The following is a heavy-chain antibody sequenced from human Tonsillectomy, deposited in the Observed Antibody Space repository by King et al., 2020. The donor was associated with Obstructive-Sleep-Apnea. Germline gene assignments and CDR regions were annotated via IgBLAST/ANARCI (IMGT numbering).Heavy chain of an antibody. D-gene: IGHD4-23*01. CDR1: GYTFTGYY. CDR2: ISPNSGGT. Sequence: VQLVESGAEVKKPGASVKVSCKASGYTFTGYYMHWVRQAPGQGLEWMGWISPNSGGTNDAQKFQGRVTMTRDTSISTAYMEVSRLRSDDTAVYYCARVKATTVLTPWFDYWGQGTLVTVSS. CDR3: ARVKATTVLTPWFDY. V-gene: IGHV1-2*02. J-gene: IGHJ4*02.